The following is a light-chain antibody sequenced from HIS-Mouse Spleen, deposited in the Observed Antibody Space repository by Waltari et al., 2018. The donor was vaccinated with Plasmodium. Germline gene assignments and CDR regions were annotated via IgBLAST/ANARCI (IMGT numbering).Light chain of an antibody. J-gene: IGLJ2*01. V-gene: IGLV8-61*01. CDR3: VLYMGSGMWV. Sequence: QTVVTQEPSFSVSPGGTVTLTCGLSSGSVSTSYYPSWYQQTPGQPPRTLIYSTNTLSSGVTDRFSGSILGNKAALTSTGAQADDESDYYCVLYMGSGMWVFGGGTKLTVL. CDR1: SGSVSTSYY. CDR2: STN.